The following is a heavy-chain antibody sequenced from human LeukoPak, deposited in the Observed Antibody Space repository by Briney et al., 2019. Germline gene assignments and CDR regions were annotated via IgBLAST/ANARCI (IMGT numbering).Heavy chain of an antibody. V-gene: IGHV3-23*01. CDR1: GFTFSSYA. CDR3: AKVLGELSSLDY. J-gene: IGHJ4*02. D-gene: IGHD3-16*02. CDR2: ISGSGGST. Sequence: GGSLRLSCAASGFTFSSYAMSWVRQAPGKGLEWVSAISGSGGSTYYADSVKGRFTISRDNSKNTLYLQMSSLRAEDTAVYYCAKVLGELSSLDYWGQGTLVTVSS.